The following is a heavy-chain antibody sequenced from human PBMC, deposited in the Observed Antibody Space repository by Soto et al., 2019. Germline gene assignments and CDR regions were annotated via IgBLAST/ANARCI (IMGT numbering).Heavy chain of an antibody. V-gene: IGHV5-51*01. Sequence: PGESLNSSCKASGYHFTSYWLGWVRQMHGKGPEWMGIINPHDSDVRYSPSFQGQVTISADKAISTVYLRWNSLKASDTAMYFCTRQMIQPQMRYNMDVWGQGTTVTVS. J-gene: IGHJ6*02. CDR2: INPHDSDV. CDR3: TRQMIQPQMRYNMDV. D-gene: IGHD1-1*01. CDR1: GYHFTSYW.